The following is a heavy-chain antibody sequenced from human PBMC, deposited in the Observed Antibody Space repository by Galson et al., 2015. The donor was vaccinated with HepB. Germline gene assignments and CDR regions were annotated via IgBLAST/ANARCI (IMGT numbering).Heavy chain of an antibody. CDR3: ANHFDSWGRLSAFDI. CDR2: ISYDGSNK. D-gene: IGHD3-3*01. V-gene: IGHV3-33*06. J-gene: IGHJ3*02. CDR1: GFIFSNFG. Sequence: SLRLSCAASGFIFSNFGMHWVRQAPGKGLEWVALISYDGSNKYYADSVKGRFIISRDNSKNTLYLHMTSLRAEDTAIYYCANHFDSWGRLSAFDIWGQGTMVTVSS.